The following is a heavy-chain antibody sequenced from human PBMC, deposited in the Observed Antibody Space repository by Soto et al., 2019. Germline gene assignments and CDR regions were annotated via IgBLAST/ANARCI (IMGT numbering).Heavy chain of an antibody. D-gene: IGHD6-6*01. Sequence: QVQLQESGPGLVKPSETLSLTCTVSGGSISSYYWSWIRQPPGKGLEWIGYIYYSGSTNYSPSLKSRVTISVDTSKNQFSLKLSSVTAADTAVYYCARVMIKGGSSSEYYYYYMDVWGKGTTVTVSS. CDR1: GGSISSYY. CDR3: ARVMIKGGSSSEYYYYYMDV. V-gene: IGHV4-59*01. J-gene: IGHJ6*03. CDR2: IYYSGST.